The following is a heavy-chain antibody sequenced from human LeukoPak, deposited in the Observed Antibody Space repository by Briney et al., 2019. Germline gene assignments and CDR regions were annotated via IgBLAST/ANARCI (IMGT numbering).Heavy chain of an antibody. CDR3: AKTMGAIDHDY. CDR2: IHYSGST. J-gene: IGHJ4*02. D-gene: IGHD1-26*01. V-gene: IGHV4-39*07. Sequence: SETLSLTCSASGGSISSSNYYWGWIRQPPGKGLEWIGSIHYSGSTNYNPSLKSRVTISVDTSKNQFSLKVTSVTAADTAVYHCAKTMGAIDHDYWGQGTLVTVSS. CDR1: GGSISSSNYY.